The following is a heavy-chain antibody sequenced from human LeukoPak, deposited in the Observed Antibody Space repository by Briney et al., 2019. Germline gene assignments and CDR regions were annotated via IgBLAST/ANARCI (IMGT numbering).Heavy chain of an antibody. J-gene: IGHJ5*02. V-gene: IGHV4-61*01. Sequence: SETLSLTCTVSGGSVSRGSYYWSWIRQPPGKGLEWIVYIYYSGSTNYNPTLKRRVTISVDTSKNQFSLKLSSVTAADTAVYYCARDPRSSGYCSGGSCSDWFDPWGQGTLVTVSS. CDR1: GGSVSRGSYY. CDR2: IYYSGST. CDR3: ARDPRSSGYCSGGSCSDWFDP. D-gene: IGHD2-15*01.